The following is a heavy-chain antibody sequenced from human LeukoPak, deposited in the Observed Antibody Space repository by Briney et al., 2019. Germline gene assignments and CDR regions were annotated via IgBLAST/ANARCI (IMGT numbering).Heavy chain of an antibody. D-gene: IGHD2-15*01. Sequence: ASVKVSCTASGGTFSSYAISWVRQAPGQGLEWMGGIIPIFGIANYAQKFQGRVTITADESTSTAYMELSSLRSEDTAVYYCATGPSRDIVGVVAARAEYFQHWGQGTLVTVSS. CDR2: IIPIFGIA. CDR3: ATGPSRDIVGVVAARAEYFQH. V-gene: IGHV1-69*13. J-gene: IGHJ1*01. CDR1: GGTFSSYA.